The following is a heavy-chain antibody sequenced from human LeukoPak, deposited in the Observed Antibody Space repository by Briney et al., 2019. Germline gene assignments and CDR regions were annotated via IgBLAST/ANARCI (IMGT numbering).Heavy chain of an antibody. V-gene: IGHV1-46*01. CDR2: INPSGGST. CDR1: GYTFTGYY. CDR3: ARRVAAAGTSERPKNWFDP. D-gene: IGHD6-13*01. J-gene: IGHJ5*02. Sequence: ASVKVSCKASGYTFTGYYMHWVRQAPGQGLEWMGIINPSGGSTSYAQKFQGRVTMTRDTSTSTVYMELSSLRSEDTAVYYCARRVAAAGTSERPKNWFDPWGQGILVTVSS.